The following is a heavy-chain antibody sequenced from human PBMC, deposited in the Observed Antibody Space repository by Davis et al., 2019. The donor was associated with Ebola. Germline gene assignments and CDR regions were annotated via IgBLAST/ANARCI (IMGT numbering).Heavy chain of an antibody. Sequence: AASVKVSCKASGGTFSSYAISWVRQAPGQGLEWMGWINPHNGNTNYAQNVQGRVTMTTDTSTSTAYMELSSLRSEDTAVYYCARGRGANWFDPWGQGTLVTVSS. CDR3: ARGRGANWFDP. J-gene: IGHJ5*02. CDR1: GGTFSSYA. V-gene: IGHV1-18*01. D-gene: IGHD3-10*01. CDR2: INPHNGNT.